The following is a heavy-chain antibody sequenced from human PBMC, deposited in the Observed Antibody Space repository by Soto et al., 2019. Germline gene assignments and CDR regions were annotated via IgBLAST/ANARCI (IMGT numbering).Heavy chain of an antibody. J-gene: IGHJ3*02. Sequence: QLQLQESGSGLVKPSQTLSLTCAVSGGSISSGGYSWSWIRQPPGKGLEWIGYIFHSGSTNYNPSLNSQVTISVDRSKNPLFLRLNSVTAADTAVYYCARGPVRGVQFDAFDIWGQGTMVSVSS. CDR3: ARGPVRGVQFDAFDI. CDR2: IFHSGST. CDR1: GGSISSGGYS. D-gene: IGHD3-10*01. V-gene: IGHV4-30-2*01.